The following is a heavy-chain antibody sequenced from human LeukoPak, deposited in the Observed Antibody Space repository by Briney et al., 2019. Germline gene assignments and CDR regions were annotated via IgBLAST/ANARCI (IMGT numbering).Heavy chain of an antibody. CDR2: IYYSGST. CDR3: AREFRYSYGSYYFDY. CDR1: GGSISSYY. V-gene: IGHV4-59*01. Sequence: SETLSLACTVSGGSISSYYWSWIRQPPGKGLEWMGYIYYSGSTNYNPSLKSRVTISVDTSKNQFSLKLSSVTAADTAVYYCAREFRYSYGSYYFDYWGQGTLVTVSS. J-gene: IGHJ4*02. D-gene: IGHD5-18*01.